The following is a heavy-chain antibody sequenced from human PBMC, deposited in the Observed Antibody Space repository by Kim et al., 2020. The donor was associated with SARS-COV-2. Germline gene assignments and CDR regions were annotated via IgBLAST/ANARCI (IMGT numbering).Heavy chain of an antibody. CDR1: GYTFTGYY. D-gene: IGHD6-13*01. Sequence: ASVKVCCKASGYTFTGYYMHWVRQAPGQGLEWMGWINPNSGGTNYAQKFQGRVTMTRDTSISTAYMELSRLRSDDTAVYYCARPHSIAASYYGMDVWGQGTTVTVSS. CDR2: INPNSGGT. CDR3: ARPHSIAASYYGMDV. J-gene: IGHJ6*02. V-gene: IGHV1-2*02.